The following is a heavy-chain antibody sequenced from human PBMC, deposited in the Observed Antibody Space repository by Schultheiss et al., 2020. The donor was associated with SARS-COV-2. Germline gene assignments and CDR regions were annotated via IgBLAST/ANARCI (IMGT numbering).Heavy chain of an antibody. V-gene: IGHV1-69*13. J-gene: IGHJ4*02. Sequence: SVKVSCKASGYTFTGYYMHWVRQAPGQGLEWMGGIIPIFGTANYAQKFQGRVTVTADESTSTAYMDLSSLRSEDTAVYYCASNLYSNYYFDNWGQGTLVTVSS. CDR3: ASNLYSNYYFDN. CDR2: IIPIFGTA. CDR1: GYTFTGYY. D-gene: IGHD4-11*01.